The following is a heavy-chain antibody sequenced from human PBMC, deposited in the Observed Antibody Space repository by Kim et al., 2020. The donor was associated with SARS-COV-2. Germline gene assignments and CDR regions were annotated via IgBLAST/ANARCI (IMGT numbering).Heavy chain of an antibody. V-gene: IGHV3-7*05. CDR3: ARETARYSSGCFDY. Sequence: GGSLRLSCAASGFTFSSYWMSWVRQAPGKGLEWVANIKQDGSEKYYVDSVKGRFTISRDNAKNSLYLQMNSLRAEDTAVYYCARETARYSSGCFDYWGQGTLVTVSS. CDR1: GFTFSSYW. J-gene: IGHJ4*02. D-gene: IGHD6-19*01. CDR2: IKQDGSEK.